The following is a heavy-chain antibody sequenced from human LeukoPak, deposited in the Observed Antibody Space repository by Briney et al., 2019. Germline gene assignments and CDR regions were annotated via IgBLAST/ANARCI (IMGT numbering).Heavy chain of an antibody. CDR3: ARWGRLGALRV. V-gene: IGHV4-34*01. D-gene: IGHD4/OR15-4a*01. Sequence: SETLSLTCAVYGGSFSGYYWSWIRQPPGKGLEWIGEINHSGSTNYNPSLKSRVTIPVDTPKNQFSLKLSSVTAADRAVYYCARWGRLGALRVWGQGAMVTVFS. CDR2: INHSGST. J-gene: IGHJ3*01. CDR1: GGSFSGYY.